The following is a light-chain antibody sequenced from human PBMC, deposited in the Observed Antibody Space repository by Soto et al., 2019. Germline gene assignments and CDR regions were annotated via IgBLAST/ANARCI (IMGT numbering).Light chain of an antibody. V-gene: IGKV1-5*03. J-gene: IGKJ1*01. Sequence: LSGSVGDRVTITCRASQTISSWLAWYQQKPGKAPKLLIYKASTLKSGVPSRFSGSGSGTEFTLTISSLQPDDFATYYCQHYNSYSEAFGQGTKV. CDR2: KAS. CDR1: QTISSW. CDR3: QHYNSYSEA.